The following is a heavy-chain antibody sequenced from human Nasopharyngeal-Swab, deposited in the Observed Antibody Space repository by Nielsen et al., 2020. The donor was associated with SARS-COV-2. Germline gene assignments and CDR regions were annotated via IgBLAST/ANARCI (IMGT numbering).Heavy chain of an antibody. D-gene: IGHD5-12*01. CDR3: ARDARLRGYSGYAYDY. V-gene: IGHV4-34*01. Sequence: SETLSLTCAVYGGSFSGYYWSWIRQPPGKGLKWIGEINHSGSTNYNPSLKSRVTISVDTSKNQFSLKLSSVTAADTTVYYCARDARLRGYSGYAYDYWGQGTLVTVSS. J-gene: IGHJ4*02. CDR2: INHSGST. CDR1: GGSFSGYY.